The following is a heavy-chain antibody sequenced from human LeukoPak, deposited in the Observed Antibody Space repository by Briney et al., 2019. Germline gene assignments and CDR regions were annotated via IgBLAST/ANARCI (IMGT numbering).Heavy chain of an antibody. Sequence: SVKVSCKASGGTFSSYAISWVRQAPGQGLEWMGGIIPIFGTANYAQKFQGRVTITTDESTSTAYMELSSLKSEDTAVYYCASARMEDYYYYMDVWGKGTTVTVSS. D-gene: IGHD1-1*01. V-gene: IGHV1-69*05. CDR1: GGTFSSYA. J-gene: IGHJ6*03. CDR2: IIPIFGTA. CDR3: ASARMEDYYYYMDV.